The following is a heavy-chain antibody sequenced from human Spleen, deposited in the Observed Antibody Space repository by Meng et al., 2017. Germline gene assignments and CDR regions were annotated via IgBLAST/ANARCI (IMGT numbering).Heavy chain of an antibody. CDR3: AHRGIAVAAYDY. CDR1: GFSLSTSGVG. Sequence: QITLKESGTTLVKPTQTLTLTCPFSGFSLSTSGVGVGWIRQPPGKALQWLALNYWDDDKRYSPSLKSRLTITKDTSKNQVVLSMTNMDPVDTATYYCAHRGIAVAAYDYWGQGTLVTVSS. V-gene: IGHV2-5*02. CDR2: NYWDDDK. J-gene: IGHJ4*02. D-gene: IGHD6-19*01.